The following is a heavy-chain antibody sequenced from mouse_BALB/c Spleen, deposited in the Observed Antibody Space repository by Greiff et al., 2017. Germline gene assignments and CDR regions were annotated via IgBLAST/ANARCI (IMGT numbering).Heavy chain of an antibody. Sequence: VQLQQSGAELVRPGVSVKLSCKGSGYTFTDYAMHWVKQSHAKSLEWIGVISTYYGDASYNQKFKGKATMTVDKSSSTAYMELARLTSEDSAIYYCAMGDGYFYWGQGTLVTVSA. CDR2: ISTYYGDA. CDR3: AMGDGYFY. J-gene: IGHJ3*01. D-gene: IGHD2-3*01. CDR1: GYTFTDYA. V-gene: IGHV1S137*01.